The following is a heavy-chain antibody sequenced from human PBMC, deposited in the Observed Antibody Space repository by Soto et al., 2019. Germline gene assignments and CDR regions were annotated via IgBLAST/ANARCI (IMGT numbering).Heavy chain of an antibody. CDR1: GFFISSGNY. Sequence: SETLSLTCAVSGFFISSGNYWGWIRKPPGKGVEWIGSIFHGGNTYYNPSLKSRVTISLDMSKNQFSLKLNSVTSADTAVYYCARARWYDSFDVWGQGTVVTVSS. D-gene: IGHD2-15*01. CDR2: IFHGGNT. V-gene: IGHV4-38-2*01. J-gene: IGHJ3*01. CDR3: ARARWYDSFDV.